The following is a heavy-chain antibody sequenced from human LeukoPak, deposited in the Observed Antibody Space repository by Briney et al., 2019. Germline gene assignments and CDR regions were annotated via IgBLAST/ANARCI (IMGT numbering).Heavy chain of an antibody. CDR1: GFTFSSYA. D-gene: IGHD4-17*01. J-gene: IGHJ4*02. CDR2: ISYDGSNK. V-gene: IGHV3-30*04. Sequence: PGRSLRLSCAASGFTFSSYAMHWVRQAPGKGLEWVVVISYDGSNKYYADSVKGRFTISRDNSKNTLYLQMNSLRAEDTAVYYCARDDHDYGDYVFDYWGQGTLVTVSS. CDR3: ARDDHDYGDYVFDY.